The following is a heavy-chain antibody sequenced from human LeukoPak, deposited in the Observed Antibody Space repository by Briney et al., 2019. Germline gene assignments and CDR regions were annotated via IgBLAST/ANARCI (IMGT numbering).Heavy chain of an antibody. J-gene: IGHJ3*02. Sequence: GGSLRLSCAASGFTFSSYWMSWVRQAPGKGLEWVANIKQDGSEKYYVDSVKGRFTISRDNAKNSLYLQMNSLRAEDTAVYYCARAVDSSGYYLGCAFDIWGQGTMVTVSS. V-gene: IGHV3-7*01. CDR1: GFTFSSYW. CDR3: ARAVDSSGYYLGCAFDI. D-gene: IGHD3-22*01. CDR2: IKQDGSEK.